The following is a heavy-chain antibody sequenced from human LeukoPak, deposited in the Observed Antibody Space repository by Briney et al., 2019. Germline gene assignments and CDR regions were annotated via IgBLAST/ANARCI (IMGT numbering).Heavy chain of an antibody. D-gene: IGHD1-20*01. J-gene: IGHJ4*02. CDR3: ARGGYNWNDVPFDY. CDR1: GGSISSGGYS. V-gene: IGHV4-30-2*01. Sequence: SETLSLTCAVSGGSISSGGYSWSWIWQPPGKGLEWIGYIYHSGSTYYNPSLKSRVTISVDRSKNQFSLKLSSVTAADTAVYYCARGGYNWNDVPFDYWGQGTLVTVSS. CDR2: IYHSGST.